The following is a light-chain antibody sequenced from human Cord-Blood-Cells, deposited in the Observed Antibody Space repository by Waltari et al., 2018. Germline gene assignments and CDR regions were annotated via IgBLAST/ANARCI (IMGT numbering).Light chain of an antibody. CDR2: AAS. V-gene: IGKV1-39*01. CDR3: QQSYSTLCT. J-gene: IGKJ3*01. Sequence: DIQMTQSPSSLSASVGDRVTITCRASQSISSYLNWYQQIPGKAPKLLIYAASSLQSGVPSRFSGSGSGTDFTLTISSLQPEDFATYYCQQSYSTLCTFGPGTKVDIK. CDR1: QSISSY.